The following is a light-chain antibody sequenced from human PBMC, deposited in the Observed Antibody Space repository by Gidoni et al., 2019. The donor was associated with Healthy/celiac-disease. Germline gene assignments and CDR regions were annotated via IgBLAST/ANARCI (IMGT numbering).Light chain of an antibody. CDR1: QSVLYSSNNKNY. J-gene: IGKJ4*01. V-gene: IGKV4-1*01. Sequence: DIVITQSSDSLAVSLGERATINCKYSQSVLYSSNNKNYLAWYQQKPGQPPKLLIYWASTRESGVNDRFSGSGSGTEFTLTISSLQAEDVAVYYCQQYYSTPPTFGGGTKVEIK. CDR3: QQYYSTPPT. CDR2: WAS.